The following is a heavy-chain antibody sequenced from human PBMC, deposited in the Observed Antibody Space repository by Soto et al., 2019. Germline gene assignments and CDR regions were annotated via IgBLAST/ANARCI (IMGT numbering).Heavy chain of an antibody. V-gene: IGHV1-69*01. CDR3: ATWGRITMSHDY. Sequence: QVQLVQSGAEVKKPGSWVKVSCKASGGTFSSYAISWGRQAPEQGLEWMGGIIPIFGTANYAQKFQGRVTITADESTSTAYMELSSLRSEDTAVYYCATWGRITMSHDYWGQGTLVTVSS. D-gene: IGHD3-22*01. CDR1: GGTFSSYA. CDR2: IIPIFGTA. J-gene: IGHJ4*02.